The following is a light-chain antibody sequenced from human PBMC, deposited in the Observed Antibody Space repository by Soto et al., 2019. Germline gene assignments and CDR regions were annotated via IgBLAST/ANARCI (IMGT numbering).Light chain of an antibody. CDR3: QQYYSYWT. V-gene: IGKV1-5*01. CDR1: QTISNW. CDR2: DAS. J-gene: IGKJ1*01. Sequence: DIQMTQSPSTLSASVGDGVTITCRASQTISNWLAWYQQKPGKAPKLLIYDASSLEGGVPSRFSGSGSGTEFTLTLSSLQPDDFATYYCQQYYSYWTFGQGTKVDIK.